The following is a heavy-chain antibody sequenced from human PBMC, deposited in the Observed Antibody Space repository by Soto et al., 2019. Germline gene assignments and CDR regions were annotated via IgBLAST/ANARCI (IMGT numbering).Heavy chain of an antibody. Sequence: ASVKVSCKASGYTFTSYAMHWVRQAPGKRLEWMGWINAGNGNTKYSQKFQGRVTITRDTSASTAYMGLSSLRSEDTAVYYCARDLFYYDSSGYPTSDAFDIWGQGTMVTVSS. D-gene: IGHD3-22*01. J-gene: IGHJ3*02. CDR3: ARDLFYYDSSGYPTSDAFDI. CDR2: INAGNGNT. CDR1: GYTFTSYA. V-gene: IGHV1-3*01.